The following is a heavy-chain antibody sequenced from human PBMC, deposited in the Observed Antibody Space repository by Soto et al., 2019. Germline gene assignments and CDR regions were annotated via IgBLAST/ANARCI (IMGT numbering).Heavy chain of an antibody. Sequence: LRIYWRGSGYSFTSCGIGWVSQMPGKALAWMVIIYPGDSDTRYSPSFQGQVTISADKSISTAYLQWSSLKASDTAMYYCARHGRLRGYCGYDDYYYYGMDVWGQGTTVTVSS. CDR3: ARHGRLRGYCGYDDYYYYGMDV. CDR2: IYPGDSDT. CDR1: GYSFTSCG. D-gene: IGHD5-12*01. J-gene: IGHJ6*02. V-gene: IGHV5-51*01.